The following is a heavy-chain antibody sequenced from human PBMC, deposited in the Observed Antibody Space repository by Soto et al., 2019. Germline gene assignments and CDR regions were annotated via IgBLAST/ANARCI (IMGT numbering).Heavy chain of an antibody. V-gene: IGHV1-69*13. D-gene: IGHD2-21*02. J-gene: IGHJ3*02. CDR2: XIXXXGXA. Sequence: ASVKFSCKASGGTFSSYAISCVRQAPGQGLEWMXGXIXXXGXAXXXQXXXXRVTITADESTSTAYMELRSLRSEDTAVYYCARDLGGNSFDAFDSWGQGTMVTVSS. CDR1: GGTFSSYA. CDR3: ARDLGGNSFDAFDS.